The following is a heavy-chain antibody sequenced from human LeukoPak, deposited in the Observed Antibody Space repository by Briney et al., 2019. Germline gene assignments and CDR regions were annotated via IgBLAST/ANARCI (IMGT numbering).Heavy chain of an antibody. CDR2: IYSGGST. J-gene: IGHJ4*02. D-gene: IGHD2-21*02. CDR1: GFTVSSNY. Sequence: GGSLRLSCAASGFTVSSNYMSWVRQAPGKGLEWVSVIYSGGSTYYADSVKGRFTISRDNSKNTLYLQMNSLRAEDTAVYYCAKPLDIVVVTAADYWGQGTLVTVSS. CDR3: AKPLDIVVVTAADY. V-gene: IGHV3-53*01.